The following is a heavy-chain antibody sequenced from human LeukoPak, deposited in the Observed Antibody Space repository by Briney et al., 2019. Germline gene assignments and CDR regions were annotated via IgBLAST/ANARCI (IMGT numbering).Heavy chain of an antibody. V-gene: IGHV1-2*06. CDR1: GYTFTGYY. J-gene: IGHJ4*02. CDR2: INPNSGGT. CDR3: AKNVRDTGTFDY. D-gene: IGHD5-18*01. Sequence: GASVKVSCKASGYTFTGYYIHWVRQAPGQGLEWMGRINPNSGGTNYAQRFEGRVTMTRDTSISTAYMELNSLTSEDTAVYYCAKNVRDTGTFDYWGQGTLVTVSS.